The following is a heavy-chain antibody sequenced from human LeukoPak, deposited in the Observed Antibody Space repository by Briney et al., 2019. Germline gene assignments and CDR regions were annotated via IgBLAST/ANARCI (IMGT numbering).Heavy chain of an antibody. V-gene: IGHV5-51*01. J-gene: IGHJ4*02. CDR2: LFPGGSDSTYPDS. CDR3: ARAGVAVGGRFYYDY. CDR1: GYLFTHYW. D-gene: IGHD6-19*01. Sequence: GESLKISCQGSGYLFTHYWIAWVRQMPGRGLEWMGILFPGGSDSTYPDSTYSPSFQGRVTMSIDRSVATAYLQLSSLRASDTAIYYCARAGVAVGGRFYYDYWGQGTLVSVS.